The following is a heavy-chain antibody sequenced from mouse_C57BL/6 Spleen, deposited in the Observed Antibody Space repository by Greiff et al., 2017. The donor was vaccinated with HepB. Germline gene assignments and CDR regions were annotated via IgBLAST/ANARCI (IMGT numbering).Heavy chain of an antibody. V-gene: IGHV1-26*01. J-gene: IGHJ3*01. CDR1: GYTFTDYY. CDR2: INPNNGGT. Sequence: VQLQQSGPELVKPGASVKISCKASGYTFTDYYMNWVKQSHGKSLEWIGDINPNNGGTSYNQKFKGKATLTVDKSSSTAYMELRSLTSEDSAVYYCARGIYYDYGGVFAYWGQGTLVTVSA. D-gene: IGHD2-4*01. CDR3: ARGIYYDYGGVFAY.